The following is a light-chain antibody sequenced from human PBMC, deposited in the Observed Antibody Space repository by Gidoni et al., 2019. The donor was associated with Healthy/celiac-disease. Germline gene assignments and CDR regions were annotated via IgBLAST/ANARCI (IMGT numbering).Light chain of an antibody. V-gene: IGKV3-20*01. J-gene: IGKJ1*01. CDR1: QSVSSSY. CDR3: QQYGSSPQWT. Sequence: EIVLTQSPGTLSLSPGERATLSCRASQSVSSSYLAWYQQKPGQAPRLLIYGASSRATGIPDRFSGSGYGTDFTLTISRLEPEEFAVYYCQQYGSSPQWTFGQGTKVEIK. CDR2: GAS.